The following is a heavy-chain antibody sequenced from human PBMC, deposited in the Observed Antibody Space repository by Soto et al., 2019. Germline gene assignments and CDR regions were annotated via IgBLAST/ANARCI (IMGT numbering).Heavy chain of an antibody. D-gene: IGHD6-13*01. Sequence: QVQLVESGGGLVKPGGSLRLSCAASGFTFSAYYMSWIRQAQGKGLEWVSYISSSGSTIYYADSVKGRFTISRDNAKNSRYLQMNRLRAADTAVYYCARDLIAAAGYGMDVWGQGTTVPVSS. CDR3: ARDLIAAAGYGMDV. J-gene: IGHJ6*02. V-gene: IGHV3-11*01. CDR2: ISSSGSTI. CDR1: GFTFSAYY.